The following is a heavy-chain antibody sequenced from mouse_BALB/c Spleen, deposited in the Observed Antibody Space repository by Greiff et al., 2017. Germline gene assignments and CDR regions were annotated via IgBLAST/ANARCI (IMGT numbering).Heavy chain of an antibody. J-gene: IGHJ4*01. CDR2: IWAGGST. D-gene: IGHD2-4*01. CDR3: ARRSLIRTGYCAMDY. Sequence: QVQLQQSGPGLVAPSQSLSITCTVSGFSLTSYGVYWVRQPPGKGLEWLGVIWAGGSTNYNSATMSRLSTSKDNSTSQVFLKMNSLQTDDTAMYYCARRSLIRTGYCAMDYWGQGTSVTVSS. CDR1: GFSLTSYG. V-gene: IGHV2-9*02.